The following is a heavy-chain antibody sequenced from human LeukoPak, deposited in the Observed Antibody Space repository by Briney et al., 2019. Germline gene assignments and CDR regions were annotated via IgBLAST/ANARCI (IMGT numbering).Heavy chain of an antibody. CDR2: IRKKANSYTT. CDR3: ARGNRGFDY. V-gene: IGHV3-72*01. D-gene: IGHD7-27*01. CDR1: GFTFRDYY. J-gene: IGHJ4*02. Sequence: GGSLRLSCAASGFTFRDYYMDWVRQAPGKGLEWVGRIRKKANSYTTEYAASVKGRFTISRDDSKNSLYLQMNGLKTEDTAVYYCARGNRGFDYWGQRTLVTVSS.